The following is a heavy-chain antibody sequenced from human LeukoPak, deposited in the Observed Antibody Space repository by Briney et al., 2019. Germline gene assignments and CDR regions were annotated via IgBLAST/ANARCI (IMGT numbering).Heavy chain of an antibody. Sequence: ASVKVSCKASGYTFTSYGISWVRQAPGQGLEWMGWISAYSGDTNYAQKFQGRATMTTDTSTSTAYMELRSLSSDDTAVYYCARGRNGIAVSNWFDPWGQGTLVTVSS. CDR3: ARGRNGIAVSNWFDP. D-gene: IGHD6-19*01. V-gene: IGHV1-18*01. CDR2: ISAYSGDT. J-gene: IGHJ5*02. CDR1: GYTFTSYG.